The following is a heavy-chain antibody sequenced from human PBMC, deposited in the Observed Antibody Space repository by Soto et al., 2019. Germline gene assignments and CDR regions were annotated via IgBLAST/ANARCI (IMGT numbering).Heavy chain of an antibody. CDR2: IYWDDDK. CDR1: GFSLSTSGVG. D-gene: IGHD3-22*01. V-gene: IGHV2-5*02. Sequence: QITLKESGPTLVKPTQTLTLTCTFSGFSLSTSGVGVGWIRQPPGKALEWLALIYWDDDKRYSPSLKNRLTITKESSKNQVVLTMTNMDPVDKATYFCAHSNYYAGSRPNDAFDVWGQGTMVTVSS. CDR3: AHSNYYAGSRPNDAFDV. J-gene: IGHJ3*01.